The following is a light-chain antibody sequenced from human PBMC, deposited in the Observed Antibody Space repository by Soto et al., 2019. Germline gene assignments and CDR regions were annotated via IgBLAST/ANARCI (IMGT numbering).Light chain of an antibody. CDR3: QQYNDWPRT. CDR2: GAS. J-gene: IGKJ5*01. V-gene: IGKV3-15*01. Sequence: IVLTQYPATLSLSPGERASLSCRASQFLSSYLAWYQQIPGQAPRLLIYGASTRATDMPGRFSGRGSGTEFTLTISSLQSEDFGVYYCQQYNDWPRTFGQGTRLEIK. CDR1: QFLSSY.